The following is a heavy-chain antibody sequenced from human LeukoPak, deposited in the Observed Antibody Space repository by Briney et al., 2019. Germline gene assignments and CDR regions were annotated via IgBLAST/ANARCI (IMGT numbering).Heavy chain of an antibody. CDR2: INHSGST. CDR1: GGSFSGYY. J-gene: IGHJ4*02. Sequence: SETLSLTCAVHGGSFSGYYWSWIRQPPGKGLEWIGEINHSGSTNYNPSLKSRVTISVDTSKNQFSLKLSSVTAADTAVYYCARRYCSSTSCYAFDYWGQGTLVTVSS. CDR3: ARRYCSSTSCYAFDY. D-gene: IGHD2-2*01. V-gene: IGHV4-34*01.